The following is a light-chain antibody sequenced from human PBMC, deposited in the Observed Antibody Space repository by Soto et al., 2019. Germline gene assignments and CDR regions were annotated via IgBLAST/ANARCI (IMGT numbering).Light chain of an antibody. CDR3: SSYTSSSTFV. J-gene: IGLJ1*01. CDR2: EVS. Sequence: QSALTQPASVSGSPGQSITISCTGTSSDVGAYNYVSWYQHHPGKPPKLMIYEVSNRPSGVSNRFSGSKSGNTASLTISGLQAEDEADYYCSSYTSSSTFVFGTGTKLTVL. V-gene: IGLV2-14*01. CDR1: SSDVGAYNY.